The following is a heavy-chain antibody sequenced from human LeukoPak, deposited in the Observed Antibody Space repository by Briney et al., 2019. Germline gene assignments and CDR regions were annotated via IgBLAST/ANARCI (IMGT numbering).Heavy chain of an antibody. Sequence: GTSVKVSCKASGFTFTSSAMQWVRQARGQRLEWIGWIVVGSGNTNYAQKFQERVTITRDMSISTAYMELSSLRSEDTAVYYCAADYDYVWGSYRSPYWGQGTLVTVSS. V-gene: IGHV1-58*02. J-gene: IGHJ4*02. CDR1: GFTFTSSA. CDR3: AADYDYVWGSYRSPY. CDR2: IVVGSGNT. D-gene: IGHD3-16*02.